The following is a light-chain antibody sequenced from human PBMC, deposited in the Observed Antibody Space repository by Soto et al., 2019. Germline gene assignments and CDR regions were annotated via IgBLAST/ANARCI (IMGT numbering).Light chain of an antibody. V-gene: IGLV2-14*01. CDR2: DVN. CDR3: CSYTPSSSYV. Sequence: QSALTQPASVSGSPGQSITISCTGSSSDVGYYIFVSWYQQHPGKAPKLMIYDVNNRPSGVSNRFSGSKSGNTASLTISGLQAEDEADYYCCSYTPSSSYVFGTGTKVTVL. CDR1: SSDVGYYIF. J-gene: IGLJ1*01.